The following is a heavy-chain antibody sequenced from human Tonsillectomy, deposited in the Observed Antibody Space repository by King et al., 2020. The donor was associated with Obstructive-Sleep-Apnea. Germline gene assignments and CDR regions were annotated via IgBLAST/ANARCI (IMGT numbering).Heavy chain of an antibody. Sequence: QLVQSGGGLLQPGGSLRLSCAASGITFSSYSMKWVRQAPGKGRECVSYISRRTSTIYYADSVKGRFTISRDNAKNSLYLQMNSLRAEDTAVYYCATGGPDAFDFWGRGTMVTVSS. CDR2: ISRRTSTI. V-gene: IGHV3-48*04. CDR1: GITFSSYS. D-gene: IGHD3-16*01. CDR3: ATGGPDAFDF. J-gene: IGHJ3*01.